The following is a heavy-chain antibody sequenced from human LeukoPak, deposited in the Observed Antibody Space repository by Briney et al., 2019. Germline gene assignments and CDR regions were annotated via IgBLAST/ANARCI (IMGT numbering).Heavy chain of an antibody. CDR2: IIPIFGTA. CDR1: GGTFSSYA. Sequence: SVKVSCKASGGTFSSYAISWVRQPPGQGLEWMGRIIPIFGTANYAQKFQGRVTITTDESTSTAYMELRSLRSEDTAVYYCARGLPSSGLVYWGQGTLVTVSS. D-gene: IGHD6-19*01. CDR3: ARGLPSSGLVY. V-gene: IGHV1-69*05. J-gene: IGHJ4*02.